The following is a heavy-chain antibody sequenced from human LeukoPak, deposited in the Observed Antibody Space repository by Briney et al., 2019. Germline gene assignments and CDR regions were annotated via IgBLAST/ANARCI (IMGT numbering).Heavy chain of an antibody. Sequence: PGGSLRLSCAASGFTFSSYSMNWVRQAPGKGLEWVSSISSSSSYIYYADSVKGRFTTSRDNAKNSLYLQMNSLRAEDTAVYYCARDGYCSSTSCFESLWGQGTLVTVSS. D-gene: IGHD2-2*03. CDR1: GFTFSSYS. V-gene: IGHV3-21*01. J-gene: IGHJ4*02. CDR3: ARDGYCSSTSCFESL. CDR2: ISSSSSYI.